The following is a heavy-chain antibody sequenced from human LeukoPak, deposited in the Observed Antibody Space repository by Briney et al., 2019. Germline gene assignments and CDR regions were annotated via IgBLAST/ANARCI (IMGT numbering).Heavy chain of an antibody. CDR1: GFTFSSYS. V-gene: IGHV3-21*01. CDR3: ARDESSGWHQPIDY. D-gene: IGHD6-19*01. Sequence: GGSLRLSCAASGFTFSSYSMNWVRQAPGKGLEWVSSISSSSSYIYYADSVKGRFTISRDNAQNSLYLQMNSVRAEDTAVYYCARDESSGWHQPIDYWGQGTLVTVSS. J-gene: IGHJ4*02. CDR2: ISSSSSYI.